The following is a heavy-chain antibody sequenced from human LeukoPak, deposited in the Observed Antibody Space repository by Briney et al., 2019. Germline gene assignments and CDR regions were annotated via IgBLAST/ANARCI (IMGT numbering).Heavy chain of an antibody. CDR2: IGTASDT. J-gene: IGHJ6*03. Sequence: PGGLSLSSAASGFTFSSFDMHWVRPPTGQGLEWVSTIGTASDTYYPGSVEGRFTLSRDNAKNSLYLQMNSLTAGDTAVYYCARGPPRGKYYYMDVWGKGTTVTVSS. D-gene: IGHD1-1*01. CDR1: GFTFSSFD. V-gene: IGHV3-13*01. CDR3: ARGPPRGKYYYMDV.